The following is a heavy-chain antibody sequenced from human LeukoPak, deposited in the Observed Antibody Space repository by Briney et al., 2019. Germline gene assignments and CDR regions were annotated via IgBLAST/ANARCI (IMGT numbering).Heavy chain of an antibody. D-gene: IGHD1-26*01. J-gene: IGHJ4*02. CDR3: ARIVGATPGPFDY. CDR2: IYYSGST. Sequence: ASETLSLTCTVSGGSISSSSYYWGWVRQPPGKGLEWIGSIYYSGSTYYNPSLKSRVTISVDTSKNQFSLKLSSVTAADTAVYYCARIVGATPGPFDYWGQGTLVTVSS. V-gene: IGHV4-39*01. CDR1: GGSISSSSYY.